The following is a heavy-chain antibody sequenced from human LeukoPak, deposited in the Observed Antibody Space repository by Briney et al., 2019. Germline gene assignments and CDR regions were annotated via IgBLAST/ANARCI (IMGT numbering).Heavy chain of an antibody. V-gene: IGHV4-30-2*01. D-gene: IGHD5-24*01. CDR3: ARDRDGYNFDY. CDR1: GGSISSGGYS. J-gene: IGHJ4*02. CDR2: IYHSGST. Sequence: PSQTLSLTCAVSGGSISSGGYSWSWIRQPPGKGLEWIGYIYHSGSTYYNPSLKSRVTISVDRSKNQFSLKLSSVTAADTAVYYCARDRDGYNFDYWGQGTLVTVSS.